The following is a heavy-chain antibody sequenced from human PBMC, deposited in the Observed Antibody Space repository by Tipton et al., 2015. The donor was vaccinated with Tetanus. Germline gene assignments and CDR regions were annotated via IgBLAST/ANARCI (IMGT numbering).Heavy chain of an antibody. CDR1: GGTFSSYA. CDR2: IITIFGTA. CDR3: AKDCSGGSCSPGVLDP. Sequence: QVQLVQSGAEVKKPGSSVKVSCKASGGTFSSYAISWVRQAPGQGLEWMGGIITIFGTANYAQKFQGRVTITADKSTSTAYMELSSLRSEDTAVYYCAKDCSGGSCSPGVLDPWGQGTLVTVSS. D-gene: IGHD2-15*01. J-gene: IGHJ5*02. V-gene: IGHV1-69*14.